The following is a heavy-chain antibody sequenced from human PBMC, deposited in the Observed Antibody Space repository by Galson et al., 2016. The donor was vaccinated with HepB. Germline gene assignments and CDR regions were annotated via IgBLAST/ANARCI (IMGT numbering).Heavy chain of an antibody. J-gene: IGHJ4*02. Sequence: SLRLSCAASGFYFDDYAMHWVRQLPGKGLEWVSGINWNSGNTGYAASVKGRFTISRDNAKNTLYLQMNSLRAEDTAVYYCGTVFENWGQGTLVTVSS. CDR3: GTVFEN. V-gene: IGHV3-9*01. CDR2: INWNSGNT. CDR1: GFYFDDYA.